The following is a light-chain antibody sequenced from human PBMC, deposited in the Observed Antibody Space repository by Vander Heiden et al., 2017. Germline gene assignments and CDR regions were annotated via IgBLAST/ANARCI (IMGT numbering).Light chain of an antibody. CDR1: QGISNY. Sequence: DIQMTQSPSSLSASVGATPTITGRATQGISNYLAWYRQRPGQVPKLLIYAAYTLQSGVPSRFSGGGSGTDFTLTISGLQPEDVANYYCQKYNTGVTFGPGTKVDLK. J-gene: IGKJ3*01. CDR2: AAY. V-gene: IGKV1-27*01. CDR3: QKYNTGVT.